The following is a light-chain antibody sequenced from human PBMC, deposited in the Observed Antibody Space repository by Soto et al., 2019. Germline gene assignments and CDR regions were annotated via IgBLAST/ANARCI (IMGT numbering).Light chain of an antibody. CDR2: GAS. CDR1: QGISSD. J-gene: IGKJ1*01. V-gene: IGKV3-15*01. Sequence: EKVMTQSPATLSVSPWERATLSCRASQGISSDLAWYQQKPGQAPRLLIYGASTRATGIPARFSGSGSGTEFTLTISSLQSEDFAVYYCQQYHNWWTFGQGTKVDI. CDR3: QQYHNWWT.